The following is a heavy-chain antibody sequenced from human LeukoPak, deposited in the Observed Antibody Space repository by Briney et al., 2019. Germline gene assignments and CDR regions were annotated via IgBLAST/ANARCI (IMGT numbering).Heavy chain of an antibody. CDR1: GGSISSNNW. CDR3: ATYYDSSGYKLDY. Sequence: SETLSLTCAVSGGSISSNNWWSWVRQPPGKGLEWIGEIYHSGSTNYNPSLKSRVTISVDKSKNQFSLKLSSVTAADTAVYYCATYYDSSGYKLDYWGQGALVTVSS. CDR2: IYHSGST. J-gene: IGHJ4*02. D-gene: IGHD3-22*01. V-gene: IGHV4-4*02.